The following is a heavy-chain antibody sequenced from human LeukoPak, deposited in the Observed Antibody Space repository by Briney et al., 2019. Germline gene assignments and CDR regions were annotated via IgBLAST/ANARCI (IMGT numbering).Heavy chain of an antibody. Sequence: PGGSLRLSCAASGFTFSSHWMTWVRQAPGKGLEWVANIKEDGTRKNYVDSVKGRFTISRDNAKNSLYLQMSGLRAEDTALYYCAREGYSSGWPEPRNYYYYGMDVWGQGTTVTVSS. D-gene: IGHD6-19*01. CDR1: GFTFSSHW. CDR2: IKEDGTRK. CDR3: AREGYSSGWPEPRNYYYYGMDV. J-gene: IGHJ6*02. V-gene: IGHV3-7*03.